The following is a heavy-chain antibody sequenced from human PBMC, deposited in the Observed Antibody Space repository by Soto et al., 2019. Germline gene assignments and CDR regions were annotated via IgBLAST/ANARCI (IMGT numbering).Heavy chain of an antibody. CDR1: GFTFSSYG. J-gene: IGHJ6*02. V-gene: IGHV3-33*01. CDR2: IWYDGSNK. CDR3: ARDVPLYGSGSYGMDV. Sequence: QVQLVGSGGGVVQPGRSLRLSCAASGFTFSSYGMHWVRQAPGKGLEWVAVIWYDGSNKYYADSVKGRFTISRDNSKNTLYLQMNSLRAEDTAVYYCARDVPLYGSGSYGMDVWGQGTTVTVSS. D-gene: IGHD3-10*01.